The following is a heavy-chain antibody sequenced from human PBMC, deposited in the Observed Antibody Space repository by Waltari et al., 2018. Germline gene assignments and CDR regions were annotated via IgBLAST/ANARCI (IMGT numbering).Heavy chain of an antibody. J-gene: IGHJ4*02. V-gene: IGHV1-2*06. CDR1: GYTFTGYA. CDR3: LRDSSGSHFDY. CDR2: INPKNGDT. Sequence: LVQSGAEVKKPGASVKVSCTASGYTFTGYAILWVRQAPGQGLEWMGRINPKNGDTHYAQKFQGRVAMTTDTSTNTAFMELHSLRSDDTAVYHCLRDSSGSHFDYWGQGTLVTVSS. D-gene: IGHD3-22*01.